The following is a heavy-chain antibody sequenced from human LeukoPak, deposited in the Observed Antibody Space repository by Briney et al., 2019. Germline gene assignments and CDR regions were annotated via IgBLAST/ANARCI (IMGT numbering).Heavy chain of an antibody. CDR3: ARTQPYYYASGSYYLDY. CDR2: IYYSGST. V-gene: IGHV4-59*08. D-gene: IGHD3-10*01. CDR1: GGSISSHY. J-gene: IGHJ4*02. Sequence: SETLSLTCTVSGGSISSHYWSWIRQPPGKGLEWIGYIYYSGSTNYNPSLKSRVTISVDTSKNQFSLKLSSVTAADTAVYYCARTQPYYYASGSYYLDYWGQGTLVTVSS.